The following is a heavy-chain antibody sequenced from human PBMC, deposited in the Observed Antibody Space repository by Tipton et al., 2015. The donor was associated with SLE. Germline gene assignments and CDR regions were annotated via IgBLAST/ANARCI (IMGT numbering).Heavy chain of an antibody. D-gene: IGHD6-19*01. CDR3: ARSSWREAGEVDY. Sequence: SLRLSCAASGFTFSSYEMNWVRQAPGKGLEWVSYISSSGSTIYYADSVKGRFTISRDNAKNSLYLQMNSLRAEDTAVYYCARSSWREAGEVDYWGQGTLVTVSS. CDR1: GFTFSSYE. V-gene: IGHV3-48*03. CDR2: ISSSGSTI. J-gene: IGHJ4*02.